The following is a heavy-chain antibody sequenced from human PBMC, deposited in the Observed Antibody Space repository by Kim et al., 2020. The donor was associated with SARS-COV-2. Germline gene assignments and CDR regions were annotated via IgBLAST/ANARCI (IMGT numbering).Heavy chain of an antibody. J-gene: IGHJ3*02. V-gene: IGHV3-30-3*01. CDR2: ISYDGSNK. D-gene: IGHD3-22*01. Sequence: GGSLRLSCAASGFTFSSYAMHWVRQAPGKGLEWVAVISYDGSNKYYADPVKGRFTISRDNSKNTLYLQMNSLRAEDTAVYYCARPLHYYDSSGYVPDAFDIWGQGTMVTVSS. CDR3: ARPLHYYDSSGYVPDAFDI. CDR1: GFTFSSYA.